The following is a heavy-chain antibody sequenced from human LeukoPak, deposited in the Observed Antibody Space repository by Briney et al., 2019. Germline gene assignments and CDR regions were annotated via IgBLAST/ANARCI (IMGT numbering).Heavy chain of an antibody. J-gene: IGHJ1*01. CDR1: RFTFSSYA. CDR2: ISGSGVST. D-gene: IGHD6-13*01. Sequence: GGSLRLSCAACRFTFSSYAMSWVRQAPGKGLEWVSAISGSGVSTYYADSVKGRFTISRDNSKNTLYLQMNSLRAEDTAVYYCAKRSSSSVDHWGQGTLVTVSS. V-gene: IGHV3-23*01. CDR3: AKRSSSSVDH.